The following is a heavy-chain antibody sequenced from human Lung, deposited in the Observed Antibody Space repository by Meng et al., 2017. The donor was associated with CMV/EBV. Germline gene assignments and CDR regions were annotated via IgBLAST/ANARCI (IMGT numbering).Heavy chain of an antibody. Sequence: GGSLRLXCAASGFTFNTYTMNWVRQAPGKGLEWVSSISGSSSFTYYADSVKGRFTISRDNAKNSLYLQMNSLRAEDTAVYYCARQKGATLDYFDYWGQGXLLSVS. CDR1: GFTFNTYT. CDR3: ARQKGATLDYFDY. D-gene: IGHD1-26*01. J-gene: IGHJ4*02. V-gene: IGHV3-21*01. CDR2: ISGSSSFT.